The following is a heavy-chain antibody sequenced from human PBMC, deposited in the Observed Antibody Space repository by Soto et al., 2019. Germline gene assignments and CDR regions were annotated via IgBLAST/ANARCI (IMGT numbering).Heavy chain of an antibody. CDR2: IRSKTFGGTT. CDR1: GFTFGDYA. CDR3: TKRWLRYYFDY. J-gene: IGHJ4*02. D-gene: IGHD1-20*01. V-gene: IGHV3-49*03. Sequence: SLRLSCTTSGFTFGDYAMGWFRQAPGKGLEWVGFIRSKTFGGTTEYAASVKGRFTNSRDDSKSIAYLQMNSLKTEDTAVYYCTKRWLRYYFDYWGQGTLVTVSS.